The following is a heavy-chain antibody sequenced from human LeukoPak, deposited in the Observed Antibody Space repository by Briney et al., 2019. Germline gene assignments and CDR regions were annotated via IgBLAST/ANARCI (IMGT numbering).Heavy chain of an antibody. CDR3: ARAHPYGSGRLDY. CDR2: IYTSGST. D-gene: IGHD3-10*01. J-gene: IGHJ4*02. CDR1: GGSISSGSYY. Sequence: SQTLSLTCTVSGGSISSGSYYWSWIRQPAGKGLEWIGRIYTSGSTNYNPSLKSRVTISVDTSKNQFSLKLSSVTAADTAVYYCARAHPYGSGRLDYWGQGTLVTVSS. V-gene: IGHV4-61*02.